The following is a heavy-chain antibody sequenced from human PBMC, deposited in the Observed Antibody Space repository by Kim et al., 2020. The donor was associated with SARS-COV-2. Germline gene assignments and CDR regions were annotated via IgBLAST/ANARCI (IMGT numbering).Heavy chain of an antibody. D-gene: IGHD6-13*01. CDR3: AREGETIAAAAYNWFDP. CDR2: ISSSSSYT. J-gene: IGHJ5*02. V-gene: IGHV3-11*05. CDR1: GFTFSDYY. Sequence: GGSLRLSCAASGFTFSDYYMSWIRQAPGKGLEWVSYISSSSSYTNYADSVKGRFTISRDNAKNSLYLQMNSLRAEDTAVYYCAREGETIAAAAYNWFDPWGQGTLVTVSS.